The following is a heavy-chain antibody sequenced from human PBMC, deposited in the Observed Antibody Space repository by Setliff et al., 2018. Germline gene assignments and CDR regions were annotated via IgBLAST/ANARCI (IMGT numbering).Heavy chain of an antibody. D-gene: IGHD2-21*02. CDR2: ISSSSSYI. CDR3: AREGYCGGDCYSID. CDR1: GYSISSGY. V-gene: IGHV3-21*04. Sequence: ETLSLTCAVSGYSISSGYYWVRQAPGKGLEWVSSISSSSSYIYYADSVKGRFTISRDNAKNTLYLQMNSLRAEDTAVYYCAREGYCGGDCYSIDWGQGTLVTVSS. J-gene: IGHJ4*02.